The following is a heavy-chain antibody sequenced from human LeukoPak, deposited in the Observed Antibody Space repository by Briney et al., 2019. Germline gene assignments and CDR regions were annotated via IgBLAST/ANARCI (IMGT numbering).Heavy chain of an antibody. CDR2: IYRTGNT. Sequence: SETLSLTCVVSGYSISTAYYWGWIRQPPGKGPEWIGSIYRTGNTHYNPSLKDRVTLSVDTSKNQFSLNLSSVTAADTAVYYCASRVITNPWWGRGTLVTVSS. D-gene: IGHD1-1*01. J-gene: IGHJ4*02. CDR3: ASRVITNPW. CDR1: GYSISTAYY. V-gene: IGHV4-38-2*01.